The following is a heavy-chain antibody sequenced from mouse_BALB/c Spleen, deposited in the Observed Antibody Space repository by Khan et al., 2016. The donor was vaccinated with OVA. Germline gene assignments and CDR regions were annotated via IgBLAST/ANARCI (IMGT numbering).Heavy chain of an antibody. CDR3: TGDRIDY. CDR2: INPTSGYT. Sequence: QVQLKESGAELAKPGASVKMSCKASGYTFNTYWMHWIKQRPEQGLEWIGYINPTSGYTNYNEKFKDKATLSADKSSSTAYMQLTSLTSEDAAVYYCTGDRIDYWGQGTTLTVSS. J-gene: IGHJ2*01. D-gene: IGHD2-13*01. CDR1: GYTFNTYW. V-gene: IGHV1-7*01.